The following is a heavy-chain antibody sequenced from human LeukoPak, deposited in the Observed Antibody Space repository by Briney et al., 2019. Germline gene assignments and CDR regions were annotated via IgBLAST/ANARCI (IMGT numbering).Heavy chain of an antibody. J-gene: IGHJ3*02. V-gene: IGHV3-9*01. Sequence: GGSLRLSCAASGFTFDDYAMHWVRQAPGKGLEWVAGISWNSGSIGYADSVKGRFTISRDNPKNSLYLQMNSLRAEDTALYYCAKGIAAAVRDAFDIWGQGTMVTVSS. CDR1: GFTFDDYA. D-gene: IGHD6-13*01. CDR2: ISWNSGSI. CDR3: AKGIAAAVRDAFDI.